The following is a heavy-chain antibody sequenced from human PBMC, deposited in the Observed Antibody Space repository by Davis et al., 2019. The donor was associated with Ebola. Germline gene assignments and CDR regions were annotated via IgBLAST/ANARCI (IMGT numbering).Heavy chain of an antibody. CDR3: ARDRHDTSGYGF. CDR2: MNPKSGNT. V-gene: IGHV1-8*01. CDR1: GYTFTKYD. J-gene: IGHJ4*02. Sequence: ASVKVSCKASGYTFTKYDINWVRQATGQGLEWMGWMNPKSGNTGYAENLQGRVIMTTDTSTSTAYMELRGLRSDDTAVYYCARDRHDTSGYGFWGQGTLVTVSS. D-gene: IGHD3-22*01.